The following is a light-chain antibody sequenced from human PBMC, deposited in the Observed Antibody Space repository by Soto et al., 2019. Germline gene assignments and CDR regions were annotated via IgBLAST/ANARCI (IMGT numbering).Light chain of an antibody. CDR2: DVT. CDR3: SSYTISRTCV. CDR1: SSDVGGFHF. V-gene: IGLV2-14*03. Sequence: QSALTQPASVSGSPGQSITVSCTGTSSDVGGFHFVSWYQHYPGRAPKLLIFDVTNRPSGVSNRFSGSKSGNTASLTISGLQAEDEADYYCSSYTISRTCVFGTGTKLPS. J-gene: IGLJ1*01.